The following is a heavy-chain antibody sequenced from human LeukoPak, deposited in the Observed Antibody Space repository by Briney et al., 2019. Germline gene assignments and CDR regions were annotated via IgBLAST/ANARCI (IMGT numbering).Heavy chain of an antibody. CDR3: AHMVNTVTMSWGAFDI. CDR1: GFSLSTRGVG. D-gene: IGHD4-17*01. Sequence: SRPTLVKPTQTLTLTCTFSGFSLSTRGVGVGWIRQPPGKALEWLSLIYWNDDKRYRPSLNSRLTITKDTSKNQVVLIMTKMDPVDTATYYCAHMVNTVTMSWGAFDIWGQGTMVTVSS. CDR2: IYWNDDK. J-gene: IGHJ3*02. V-gene: IGHV2-5*01.